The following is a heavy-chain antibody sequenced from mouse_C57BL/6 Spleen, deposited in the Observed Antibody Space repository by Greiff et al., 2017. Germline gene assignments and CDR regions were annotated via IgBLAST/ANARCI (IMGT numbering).Heavy chain of an antibody. CDR2: IDTNSGGT. D-gene: IGHD2-12*01. CDR3: ARWTIWAMDY. J-gene: IGHJ4*01. Sequence: QVQLQQPGAELVKPGASVKLSCKASGYTFTSYWMHWVKQRPGRGLEWIGRIDTNSGGTKYNEKFKSKATLTVDKPSSTAYMQLSSLTSEDSAVCYSARWTIWAMDYWGQGTSVTVSS. V-gene: IGHV1-72*01. CDR1: GYTFTSYW.